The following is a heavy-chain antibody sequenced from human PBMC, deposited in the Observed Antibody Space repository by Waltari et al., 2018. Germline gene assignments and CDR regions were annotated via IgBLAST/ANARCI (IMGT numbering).Heavy chain of an antibody. J-gene: IGHJ3*02. CDR1: GFTFSNYD. CDR2: IYNFGST. Sequence: VQLLESGGGLVQPGGSLRLSCAASGFTFSNYDMGWVRQAPGKGLEWVSVIYNFGSTHYGDSVKGRFTISRDNSKNTLYLQMNSLRAEDTAVYYCAKDGGGVTFDIWGQGTMVTVSS. CDR3: AKDGGGVTFDI. V-gene: IGHV3-23*03. D-gene: IGHD2-8*02.